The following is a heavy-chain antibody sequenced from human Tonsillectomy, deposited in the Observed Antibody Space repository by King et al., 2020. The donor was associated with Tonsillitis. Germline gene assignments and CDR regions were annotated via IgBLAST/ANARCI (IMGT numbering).Heavy chain of an antibody. CDR3: ARGRGDYASWLGYFDF. V-gene: IGHV4-34*01. CDR1: GGSFSGCY. D-gene: IGHD4-17*01. J-gene: IGHJ4*02. CDR2: INHSGST. Sequence: VQLQQWGAGLLKPSETLSLTCAVYGGSFSGCYWNWIRQPPGKGLEWIGEINHSGSTNYNPSLRSRVTISVDTSKNQFSLKLNSVTAADTAVYYCARGRGDYASWLGYFDFWGQGTLVTVSS.